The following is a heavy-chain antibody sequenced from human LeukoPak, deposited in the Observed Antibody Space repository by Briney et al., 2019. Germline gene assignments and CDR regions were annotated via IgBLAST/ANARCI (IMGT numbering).Heavy chain of an antibody. CDR3: ARDSTYYYDSGSSGPHYFDN. CDR2: ISSGGTYE. V-gene: IGHV3-30*01. D-gene: IGHD3-10*01. J-gene: IGHJ4*02. CDR1: GFTFSNYA. Sequence: PGKSRRLSCAASGFTFSNYAMHWVRQAPGKGLEWVSLISSGGTYEYYADSVKGRFTISRDNSKNTLYLQLNSLRAEDTAVYYCARDSTYYYDSGSSGPHYFDNWGQGTLVTVSS.